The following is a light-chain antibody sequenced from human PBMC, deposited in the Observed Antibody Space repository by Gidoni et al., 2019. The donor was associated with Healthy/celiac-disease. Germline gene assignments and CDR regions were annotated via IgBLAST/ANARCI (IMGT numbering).Light chain of an antibody. CDR3: MQALQTGWT. CDR2: LGS. J-gene: IGKJ1*01. Sequence: DIVRTQFPLSLPVTPGEPASISCRSSQSLLHSNGYNYLDWYLQKPGQSPQLLIYLGSNRASGVPDRFSGSGSGTDFTLKISRVEAEDVGVYYCMQALQTGWTFGQGTKVEIK. V-gene: IGKV2-28*01. CDR1: QSLLHSNGYNY.